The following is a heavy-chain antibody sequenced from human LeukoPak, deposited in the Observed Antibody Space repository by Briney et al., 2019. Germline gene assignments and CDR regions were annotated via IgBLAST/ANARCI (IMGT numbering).Heavy chain of an antibody. D-gene: IGHD3-22*01. Sequence: ASVKVSCKASGYTFTSYDINWVRQATGQGLELMGWSNPNSGNTGYAQKFQGRVTMTRNTSISTAYLELSSRRSDDTAVYYCARSPLGSGYLFDYWGQGTLVTVSS. V-gene: IGHV1-8*01. CDR3: ARSPLGSGYLFDY. CDR1: GYTFTSYD. CDR2: SNPNSGNT. J-gene: IGHJ4*02.